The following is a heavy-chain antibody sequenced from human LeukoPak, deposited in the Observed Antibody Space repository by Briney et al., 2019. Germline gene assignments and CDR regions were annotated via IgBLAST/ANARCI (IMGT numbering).Heavy chain of an antibody. J-gene: IGHJ4*02. CDR2: ISSSGNTI. CDR3: ARPAHYSSSWYF. V-gene: IGHV3-48*03. D-gene: IGHD6-13*01. CDR1: GFTFSSYE. Sequence: GGSLRLSCAASGFTFSSYEMNWVRQAPGKGLEWVSYISSSGNTIYYADSVKGRFTISRDNAKNSLYLQMNSLRDEDTAVYYCARPAHYSSSWYFWGQGTLVSVSS.